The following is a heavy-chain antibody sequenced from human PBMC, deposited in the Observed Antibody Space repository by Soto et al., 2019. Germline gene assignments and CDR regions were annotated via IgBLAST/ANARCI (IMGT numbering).Heavy chain of an antibody. CDR1: GYTFTSYG. CDR3: ARTIAAAGTGRGWFDP. CDR2: ISAYNGNT. V-gene: IGHV1-18*01. J-gene: IGHJ5*02. Sequence: QVQLVQSGAEVKKPGASVKVSCKASGYTFTSYGISWVRQAPGQGLEWMGWISAYNGNTNYAQKLQGRVTMTTDTSTSTASMELRGRRSDDTAVYYCARTIAAAGTGRGWFDPWGQGTLVTVSS. D-gene: IGHD6-13*01.